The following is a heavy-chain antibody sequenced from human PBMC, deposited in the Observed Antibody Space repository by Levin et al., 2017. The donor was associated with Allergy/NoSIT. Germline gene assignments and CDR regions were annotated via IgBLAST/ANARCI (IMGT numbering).Heavy chain of an antibody. CDR1: GFPFDDYA. Sequence: LPGGSLRLSCAVSGFPFDDYAVSWVRQAPGKRLECIAGINWNGVRPDYADSVKGRFTISRDNAKNSLYLQMDGLRDEDTALYYCAKSVQLVSSFFDHWGQGTLVTVSS. J-gene: IGHJ4*02. CDR3: AKSVQLVSSFFDH. V-gene: IGHV3-20*04. CDR2: INWNGVRP. D-gene: IGHD2/OR15-2a*01.